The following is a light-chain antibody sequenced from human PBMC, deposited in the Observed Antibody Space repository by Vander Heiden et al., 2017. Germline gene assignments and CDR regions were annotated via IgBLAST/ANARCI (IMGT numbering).Light chain of an antibody. J-gene: IGKJ2*01. CDR3: QQYKNWPYT. Sequence: EIVMTQSPVTVSVSPGERATLTCRASQSVSSNLAWYQQKPGQAPRLLMYGASTRATGIPARFSGSGSGTEFTLTISSLQSEDFGVYYCQQYKNWPYTFGQGTKLKIK. CDR1: QSVSSN. CDR2: GAS. V-gene: IGKV3-15*01.